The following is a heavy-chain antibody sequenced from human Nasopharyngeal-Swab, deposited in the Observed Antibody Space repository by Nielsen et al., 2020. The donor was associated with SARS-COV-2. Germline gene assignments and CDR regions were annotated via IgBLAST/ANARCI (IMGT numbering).Heavy chain of an antibody. CDR3: ARADNNYLFFFFDY. Sequence: WIRQPPGKGLEWIGYIYYSGSTYYNPSLKSRVTISVDTSKNQFSLKLSSVTAADTAVYYCARADNNYLFFFFDYWGQGTLVTVSS. D-gene: IGHD4-11*01. V-gene: IGHV4-31*02. J-gene: IGHJ4*02. CDR2: IYYSGST.